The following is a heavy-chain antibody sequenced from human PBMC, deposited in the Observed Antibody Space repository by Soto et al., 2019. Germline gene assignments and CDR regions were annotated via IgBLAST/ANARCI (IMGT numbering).Heavy chain of an antibody. J-gene: IGHJ6*03. V-gene: IGHV1-69*02. D-gene: IGHD2-21*01. CDR3: AKSLLFVDHGYMDV. CDR1: GGSFTSYS. Sequence: QVQLVQSGAELKKPGSSVKVSCEASGGSFTSYSFTWVRQAPGQGLEWMGRIIPIQGKANYALKFQDRVTITADRSTRTVYMALTSLRPEDTAVYFCAKSLLFVDHGYMDVWGKGTTVTVSS. CDR2: IIPIQGKA.